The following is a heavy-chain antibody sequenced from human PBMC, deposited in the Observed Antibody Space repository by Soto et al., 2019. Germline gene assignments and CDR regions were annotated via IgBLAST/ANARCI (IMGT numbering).Heavy chain of an antibody. CDR2: ISAYNGNT. J-gene: IGHJ6*02. Sequence: QVQLVQSGAEVKKPGASVKVSCKASGYTFTSYVISWVRQAPGLGLEWMGWISAYNGNTNYAQKLQGKVTMTTDTATSTDYMELRSLRSDDTAVYYCARATHSTVDEYYYYGMDLWGQGTTVTVSS. V-gene: IGHV1-18*01. CDR1: GYTFTSYV. CDR3: ARATHSTVDEYYYYGMDL. D-gene: IGHD4-4*01.